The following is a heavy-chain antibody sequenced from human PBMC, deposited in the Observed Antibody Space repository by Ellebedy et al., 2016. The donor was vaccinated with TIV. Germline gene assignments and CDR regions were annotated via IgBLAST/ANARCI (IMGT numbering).Heavy chain of an antibody. CDR1: GFTFCTYS. D-gene: IGHD3-10*01. CDR2: ILSTSSYI. CDR3: ARRGGDVADYYYGMDV. J-gene: IGHJ6*02. Sequence: GESLKISXAASGFTFCTYSMHWVRQAPGKGLEWVASILSTSSYIYYADSVKGRFTISRDNAKNSLYLQVNSLRAEDTAVYYCARRGGDVADYYYGMDVWGQGTTVTVSS. V-gene: IGHV3-21*01.